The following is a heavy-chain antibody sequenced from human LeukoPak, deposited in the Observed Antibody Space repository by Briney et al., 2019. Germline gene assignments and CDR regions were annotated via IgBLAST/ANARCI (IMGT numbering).Heavy chain of an antibody. V-gene: IGHV1-18*01. CDR3: ARRTASSCYVGDFDY. Sequence: ASVKVSCKASGYTFTSYGISWVRQAPGQGLEWMGWISAYNGNTNYAQKLQGRVTMTTDTPTSTAYMELRSLRSDDTAVYYCARRTASSCYVGDFDYWGQRTLVTVSS. D-gene: IGHD6-13*01. CDR2: ISAYNGNT. J-gene: IGHJ4*02. CDR1: GYTFTSYG.